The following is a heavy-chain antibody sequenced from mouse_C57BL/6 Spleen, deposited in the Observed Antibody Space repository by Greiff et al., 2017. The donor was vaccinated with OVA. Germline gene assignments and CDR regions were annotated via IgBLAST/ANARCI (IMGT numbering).Heavy chain of an antibody. CDR1: GFSLTSYG. CDR3: AKNSPITTVVAPYAMDY. J-gene: IGHJ4*01. CDR2: IWRGGST. V-gene: IGHV2-5*01. D-gene: IGHD1-1*01. Sequence: QVQLKESGPGLVQPSQSLSITCTVSGFSLTSYGVHWVRQSPGKGLEWLGVIWRGGSTDYNAAFMSRLSITKDNSKSQVFFKMNSLQADDTAIYYCAKNSPITTVVAPYAMDYWGQGTSVTVSS.